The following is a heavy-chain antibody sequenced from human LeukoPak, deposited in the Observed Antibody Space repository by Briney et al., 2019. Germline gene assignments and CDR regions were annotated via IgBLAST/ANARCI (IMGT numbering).Heavy chain of an antibody. CDR1: GYTFTTYG. Sequence: ASVKVSCKTSGYTFTTYGITWVRQAPGQGLAWMGWISAYNGNTAYAQKFQGRVTVTTDTSTRTASMDLRSLGSDDTAVYYCAIVDTTVGFDYWGQGTLVTVSS. J-gene: IGHJ4*02. V-gene: IGHV1-18*04. CDR3: AIVDTTVGFDY. CDR2: ISAYNGNT. D-gene: IGHD5-18*01.